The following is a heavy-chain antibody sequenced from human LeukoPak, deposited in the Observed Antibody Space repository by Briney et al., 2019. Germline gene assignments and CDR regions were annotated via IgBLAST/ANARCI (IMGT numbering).Heavy chain of an antibody. D-gene: IGHD6-13*01. CDR3: ARGRLIAAAGTNWFDP. CDR2: INPGGGST. J-gene: IGHJ5*02. Sequence: GASVKVPCKASGHTFPSYYMHWVRQAPGQGLEWMGIINPGGGSTSYAQKFQGRVTMTRDRTTSTAYMELSSLRSEDTAVYYCARGRLIAAAGTNWFDPWGQGTLVTVSS. V-gene: IGHV1-46*01. CDR1: GHTFPSYY.